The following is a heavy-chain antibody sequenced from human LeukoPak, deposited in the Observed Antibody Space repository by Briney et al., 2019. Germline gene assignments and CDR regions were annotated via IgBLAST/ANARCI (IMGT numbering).Heavy chain of an antibody. J-gene: IGHJ4*02. V-gene: IGHV1-46*01. D-gene: IGHD5-18*01. CDR1: GYTFTNYY. Sequence: ASVKVSCKASGYTFTNYYFHWVRQAPGQGLQWMGIINPSGGSTSYAQKLQGRVTMTRDTSTSTVYMKLSSLRSEDTAVYYCAREIGPIQLHLWGSAFDYWGQGTLVTVSS. CDR2: INPSGGST. CDR3: AREIGPIQLHLWGSAFDY.